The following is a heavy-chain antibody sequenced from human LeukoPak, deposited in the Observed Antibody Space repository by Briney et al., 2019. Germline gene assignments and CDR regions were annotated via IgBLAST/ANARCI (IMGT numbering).Heavy chain of an antibody. CDR3: ARDGNYYGSGSYYNRRHYFDY. CDR1: GFIFSSYG. CDR2: IWYDGSNK. D-gene: IGHD3-10*01. V-gene: IGHV3-33*01. J-gene: IGHJ4*02. Sequence: GGSLRLSCAASGFIFSSYGMHWVRQAPGKGLEWVAVIWYDGSNKYYADSVKGRFTISRDNSKNTLYLQMNSLRAEDTAVYYCARDGNYYGSGSYYNRRHYFDYWGQGTLVTVSS.